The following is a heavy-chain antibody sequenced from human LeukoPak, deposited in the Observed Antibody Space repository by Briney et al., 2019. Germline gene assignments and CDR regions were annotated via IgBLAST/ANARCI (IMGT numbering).Heavy chain of an antibody. CDR1: GFTFITSP. V-gene: IGHV3-30*07. CDR2: TSHDEAEK. J-gene: IGHJ4*02. D-gene: IGHD3-3*01. Sequence: GGSLRLSCAASGFTFITSPMHWVRQALGKGLEWVAVTSHDEAEKYYAVSVKGRFTISRDNSNNILYLQMNSLRAEDTAVYYCAKDSSDVLRFLEWFATGGSFDYWGQGTLVTVSS. CDR3: AKDSSDVLRFLEWFATGGSFDY.